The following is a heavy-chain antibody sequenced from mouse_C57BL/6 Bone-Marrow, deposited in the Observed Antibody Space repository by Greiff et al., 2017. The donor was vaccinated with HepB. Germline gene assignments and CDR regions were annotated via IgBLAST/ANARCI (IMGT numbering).Heavy chain of an antibody. CDR1: GFTFSSYG. V-gene: IGHV5-6*02. D-gene: IGHD2-4*01. CDR3: DRRWDYDWFAY. J-gene: IGHJ3*01. CDR2: ISSGGSYT. Sequence: DVKLVESGGDLVKPGGSLKLSCAASGFTFSSYGMSWVRQTPDKRLEWVATISSGGSYTYYTDSVKGRFTISRDNAKNTLYLQMSSLKSEDTAMYYFDRRWDYDWFAYWGQGTLVTVSA.